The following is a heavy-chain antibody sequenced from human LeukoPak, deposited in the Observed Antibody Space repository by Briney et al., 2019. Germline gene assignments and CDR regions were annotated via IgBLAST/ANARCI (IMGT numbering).Heavy chain of an antibody. CDR1: GGTFSSYA. CDR2: IIPIFGTA. V-gene: IGHV1-69*06. J-gene: IGHJ4*02. Sequence: GSSVKVSCKASGGTFSSYAISWVRQAPGQGLEWMGGIIPIFGTANYAQKFQGRVTITADKSTSTAYMELSSLRSEDTAVYYCARGGTYYDFWSGYYFDYWGQGTLVTVSS. D-gene: IGHD3-3*01. CDR3: ARGGTYYDFWSGYYFDY.